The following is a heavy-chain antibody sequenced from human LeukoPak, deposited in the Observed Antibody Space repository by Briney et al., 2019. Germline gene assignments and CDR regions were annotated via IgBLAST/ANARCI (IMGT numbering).Heavy chain of an antibody. CDR2: ISASAAMT. CDR3: AKDRSIGTYYTFDH. D-gene: IGHD1-26*01. V-gene: IGHV3-23*01. Sequence: PGGSLRLSCEASGFTFNNYVMTWVRQAPGKGLEWVSSISASAAMTYYADSVKGRFTASRDNSNNRLYLQMSGLTAADTAVYYCAKDRSIGTYYTFDHWGQGTLVTVSS. J-gene: IGHJ4*02. CDR1: GFTFNNYV.